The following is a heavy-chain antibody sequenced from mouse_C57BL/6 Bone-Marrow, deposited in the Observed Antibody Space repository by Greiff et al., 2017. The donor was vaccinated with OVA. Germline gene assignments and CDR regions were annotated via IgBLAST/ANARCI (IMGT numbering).Heavy chain of an antibody. Sequence: VQLQQSGPELVKPGASVRISCKASGYTFTDYYMNWVKQSHGKSLEWIGDINPNNGGTSYNQKFKGKATLTVDKSSSTAYMELRSLTSGDSAVYYCAGGLLGYWGQGTTITVAS. V-gene: IGHV1-26*01. CDR3: AGGLLGY. CDR1: GYTFTDYY. J-gene: IGHJ2*01. CDR2: INPNNGGT. D-gene: IGHD2-3*01.